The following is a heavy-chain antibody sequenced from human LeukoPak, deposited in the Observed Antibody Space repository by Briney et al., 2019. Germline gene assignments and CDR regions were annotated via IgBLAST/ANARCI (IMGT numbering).Heavy chain of an antibody. D-gene: IGHD1-7*01. CDR1: GFTFSSYA. Sequence: GGSLRLSCAASGFTFSSYAMHWVRQAPGKGLEWVAVISYDGSNKYYADSVKGRFTISRDNSKNTLYLQMNSLRAEDTAVYYCARDFFGTGTVGYWGQGTLVTVSS. CDR2: ISYDGSNK. V-gene: IGHV3-30-3*01. J-gene: IGHJ4*02. CDR3: ARDFFGTGTVGY.